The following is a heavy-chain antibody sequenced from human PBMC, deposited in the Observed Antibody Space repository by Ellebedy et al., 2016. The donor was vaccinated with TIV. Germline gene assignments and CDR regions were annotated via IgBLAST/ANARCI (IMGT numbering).Heavy chain of an antibody. CDR2: IHYSGTT. D-gene: IGHD2-21*01. CDR3: AGDSSDSRWCL. Sequence: SETLSLTXTVSGDSISHYYWSWIRQSPGQGLEWIGYIHYSGTTKYNPSLKSRVSISVDTSKKQFSLTLSSVTAADTAVYYCAGDSSDSRWCLWGQGILVTVSA. V-gene: IGHV4-59*01. CDR1: GDSISHYY. J-gene: IGHJ1*01.